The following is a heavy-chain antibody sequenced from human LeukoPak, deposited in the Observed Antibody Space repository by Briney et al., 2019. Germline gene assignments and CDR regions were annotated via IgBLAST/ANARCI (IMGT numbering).Heavy chain of an antibody. Sequence: PSETLSLTCAVSGGSISSGGYSWSWIRQPPGKGLEWIGYIYHSGSTYYNPSLKSRVTISVDRSKNQFSPKLSSVTAADTAVYYCARVVPDYYYGMDVWGQGTTVTVSS. CDR1: GGSISSGGYS. J-gene: IGHJ6*02. CDR2: IYHSGST. D-gene: IGHD2-2*01. V-gene: IGHV4-30-2*01. CDR3: ARVVPDYYYGMDV.